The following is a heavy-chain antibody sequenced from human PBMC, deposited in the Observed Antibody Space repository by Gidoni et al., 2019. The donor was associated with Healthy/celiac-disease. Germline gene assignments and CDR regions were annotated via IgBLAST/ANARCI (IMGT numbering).Heavy chain of an antibody. V-gene: IGHV3-33*01. CDR3: ARGLGAPDYGDYDAFDI. CDR1: GFTFSSYG. J-gene: IGHJ3*02. D-gene: IGHD4-17*01. CDR2: IWYDGSNK. Sequence: QVQLVESGGGVVQPGRSLRLSCAASGFTFSSYGMHWVRQAPGKGLEWVAVIWYDGSNKYYADSVKGRFTISRDNSKNTLYLQMNSLRAEDTAVYYCARGLGAPDYGDYDAFDIWGQGTMVTVSS.